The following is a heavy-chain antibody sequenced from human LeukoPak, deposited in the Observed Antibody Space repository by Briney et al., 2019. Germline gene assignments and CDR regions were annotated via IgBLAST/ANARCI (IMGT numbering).Heavy chain of an antibody. CDR2: ISAYNGNT. V-gene: IGHV1-18*01. Sequence: ASVKVSCKASGYTFTSYGISWVRQAPGQGLEWMGWISAYNGNTNYAQKLQGRVTMTTDTSTSTAYMELRSLRSEDTAVYYCARDYYDILTGYYYYMDVWGKGTTVTISS. J-gene: IGHJ6*03. CDR3: ARDYYDILTGYYYYMDV. D-gene: IGHD3-9*01. CDR1: GYTFTSYG.